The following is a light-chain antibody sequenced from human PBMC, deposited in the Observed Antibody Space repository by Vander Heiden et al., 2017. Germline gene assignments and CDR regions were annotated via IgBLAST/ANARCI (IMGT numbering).Light chain of an antibody. CDR1: QGISSY. Sequence: DIQLTQSPSFLSASVGDRVTITCRASQGISSYLAWYQQKPGKAPKLLIYAASTLQSGVPSRLSGSGSETEFTLTISSLQPEDFATYYCQQLNSYLITFGQGTRLEIK. CDR3: QQLNSYLIT. V-gene: IGKV1-9*01. CDR2: AAS. J-gene: IGKJ5*01.